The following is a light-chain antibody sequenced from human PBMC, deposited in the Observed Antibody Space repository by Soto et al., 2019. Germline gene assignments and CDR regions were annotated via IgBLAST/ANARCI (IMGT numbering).Light chain of an antibody. CDR1: SSDVGSNNR. V-gene: IGLV2-18*02. Sequence: QSALTQPPSVSGSPGQSVTISCTGTSSDVGSNNRVSWYQQPPGTAPKLMIYEVSNRPSGVPDRFSGSKSGNTASPTISGLRAEDEADYYCTSYTSSTTPCVFGTGTKVTVL. CDR3: TSYTSSTTPCV. J-gene: IGLJ1*01. CDR2: EVS.